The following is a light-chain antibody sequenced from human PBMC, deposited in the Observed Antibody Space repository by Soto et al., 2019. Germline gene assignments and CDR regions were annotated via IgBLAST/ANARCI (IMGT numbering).Light chain of an antibody. V-gene: IGKV1-27*01. CDR1: QGISND. CDR3: QKYNSAPLT. Sequence: DIQMTQSPSSLSASVGDRVTITCRASQGISNDLAWSQQKPGKVTKLLSYAASTLQSGDPSRFSGSGSGTAFTLTISSLQPEDVATCYCQKYNSAPLTFGGGTKVEIK. J-gene: IGKJ4*01. CDR2: AAS.